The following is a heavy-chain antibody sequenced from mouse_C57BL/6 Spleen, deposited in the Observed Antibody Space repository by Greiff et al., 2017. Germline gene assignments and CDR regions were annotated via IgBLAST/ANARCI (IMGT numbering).Heavy chain of an antibody. Sequence: VQLQQSGPGMVKPSQSLSLTCTVTGYSITSGYDWHWLRHFPGNKLEWMGYISYSGSTNYNPSLKSRISITHDTSKNHFFLKLNSVTTEDTATYYCARANWEGFDYWGQGTTLTVSS. D-gene: IGHD4-1*01. CDR3: ARANWEGFDY. CDR2: ISYSGST. J-gene: IGHJ2*01. CDR1: GYSITSGYD. V-gene: IGHV3-1*01.